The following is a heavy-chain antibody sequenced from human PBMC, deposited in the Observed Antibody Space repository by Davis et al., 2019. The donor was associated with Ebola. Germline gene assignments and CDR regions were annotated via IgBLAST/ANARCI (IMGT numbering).Heavy chain of an antibody. V-gene: IGHV4-59*08. D-gene: IGHD6-13*01. CDR1: GGSISSYY. CDR3: ARQTGLAAAGRGVDY. CDR2: IYDSGST. Sequence: MPSETLSLTCTVSGGSISSYYWTWIRQPPGKGLEFIGYIYDSGSTNYNPSLKSRVTISVDTSKNQFSLKLSSVTAADTAVYYCARQTGLAAAGRGVDYWGQGTLVTVSS. J-gene: IGHJ4*02.